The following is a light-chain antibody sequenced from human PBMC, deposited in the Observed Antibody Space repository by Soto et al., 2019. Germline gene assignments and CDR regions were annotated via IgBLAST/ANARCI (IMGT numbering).Light chain of an antibody. CDR3: AALDDRLSGLV. CDR2: RNN. V-gene: IGLV1-47*01. Sequence: QPVLTQPPSASGTPGQRVTISCSGSSSNIGSNYVYWYHQLPGTAPKLVIYRNNQRPSGVPDRIYGSKSGTSASLAISGLRSEYEADYYCAALDDRLSGLVFGRGTKLTVL. J-gene: IGLJ2*01. CDR1: SSNIGSNY.